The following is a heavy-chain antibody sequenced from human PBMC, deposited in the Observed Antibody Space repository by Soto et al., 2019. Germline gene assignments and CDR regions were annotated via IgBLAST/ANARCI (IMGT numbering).Heavy chain of an antibody. J-gene: IGHJ3*02. CDR1: GYSFTSYW. CDR3: ARPPSNIAVAVYDAFDI. Sequence: GESLKISCKGSGYSFTSYWIGWVRQMPGKGLEWMGIIYPGDSDTRYSPSFQGQGTNSADKSIRTAYLQWSSRKASDTAMYYCARPPSNIAVAVYDAFDIWGQGTMVTVSS. V-gene: IGHV5-51*01. D-gene: IGHD6-19*01. CDR2: IYPGDSDT.